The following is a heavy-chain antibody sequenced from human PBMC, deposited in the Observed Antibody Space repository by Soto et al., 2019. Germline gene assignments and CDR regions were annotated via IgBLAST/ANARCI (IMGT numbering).Heavy chain of an antibody. Sequence: QVQLVQSGAEVKKPGSSVKVSCKASGGTFSSYAISWVRQAPGQGLEWMGGIIPIFGTANYAQKFQGRVTITADESTRTAYMELSSLRSEDTAVYYCARDLRRDATLRDNWFDPWGQGTLVTVAS. CDR3: ARDLRRDATLRDNWFDP. V-gene: IGHV1-69*01. J-gene: IGHJ5*02. CDR2: IIPIFGTA. D-gene: IGHD3-10*01. CDR1: GGTFSSYA.